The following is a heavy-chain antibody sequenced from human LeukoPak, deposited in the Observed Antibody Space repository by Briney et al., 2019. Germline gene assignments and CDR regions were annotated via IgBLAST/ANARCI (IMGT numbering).Heavy chain of an antibody. Sequence: GGSLRLSCTVSGFTFSSYGMSWVRQAPGKGLEWVSAIIGSGGSTYYADSVKGRFTISRDNSKNTLYLQMNSLRAEDTAVYYCAKDANYGSGSYYDYWGQGTLVTVSS. D-gene: IGHD3-10*01. J-gene: IGHJ4*02. CDR2: IIGSGGST. CDR3: AKDANYGSGSYYDY. CDR1: GFTFSSYG. V-gene: IGHV3-23*01.